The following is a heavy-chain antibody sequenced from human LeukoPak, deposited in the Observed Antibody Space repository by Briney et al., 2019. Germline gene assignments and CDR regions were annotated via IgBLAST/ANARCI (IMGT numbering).Heavy chain of an antibody. V-gene: IGHV4-39*07. CDR3: ARWGQSKDAFDI. J-gene: IGHJ3*02. CDR1: GGSISSSSYY. D-gene: IGHD7-27*01. CDR2: IYYSGST. Sequence: KPSETLSLTCTVSGGSISSSSYYWGWIRQPPGKGLEWIGSIYYSGSTYYNPSLKSRVTISVDTSKNQFSLKLSSVTAADTAVYYCARWGQSKDAFDIWGQGTMVTVSS.